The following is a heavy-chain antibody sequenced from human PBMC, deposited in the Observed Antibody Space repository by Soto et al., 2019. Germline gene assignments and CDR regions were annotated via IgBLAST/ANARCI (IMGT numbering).Heavy chain of an antibody. J-gene: IGHJ4*02. CDR2: IIPILGIA. CDR1: GGTFSSYT. CDR3: ARVRDCSGGSCYLFDY. Sequence: QVQLVQSGAEVKKPGSSVKVSCKASGGTFSSYTISWVRQAPGQGLEWMGRIIPILGIANYAQKFQGRVTITADKSTSTAYMALSSLRSEYTAVYYCARVRDCSGGSCYLFDYWGQGTLVTVSS. D-gene: IGHD2-15*01. V-gene: IGHV1-69*02.